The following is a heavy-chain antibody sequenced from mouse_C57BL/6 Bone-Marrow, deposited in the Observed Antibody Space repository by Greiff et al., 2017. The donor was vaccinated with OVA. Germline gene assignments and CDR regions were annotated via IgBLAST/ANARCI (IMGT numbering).Heavy chain of an antibody. V-gene: IGHV10-3*01. CDR2: IRSKSSNYAT. Sequence: GGGLVQPKGSLKLSCAASGFTFNTYAMHWVRQAPGKGLEWVARIRSKSSNYATYYADSVKDRFTISRDDSKSMLYLQKNNLKTEDTAMYYCVRDSDYGTMFAYGGQGTLVTVSA. CDR3: VRDSDYGTMFAY. D-gene: IGHD2-1*01. CDR1: GFTFNTYA. J-gene: IGHJ3*01.